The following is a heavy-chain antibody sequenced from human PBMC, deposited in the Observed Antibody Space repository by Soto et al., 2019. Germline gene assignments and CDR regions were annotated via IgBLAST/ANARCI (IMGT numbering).Heavy chain of an antibody. Sequence: GGSLRLSCAASGFTFSTYEMNWVRQAPGKGLEWLSYISSGGSIIHYADSVKGRFTISRDNAKNSLYLQMNGLRAEDAAVYYCTRDPRTTMVAYFDFWGHGTLVTVSS. CDR1: GFTFSTYE. J-gene: IGHJ4*01. V-gene: IGHV3-48*03. D-gene: IGHD2-15*01. CDR3: TRDPRTTMVAYFDF. CDR2: ISSGGSII.